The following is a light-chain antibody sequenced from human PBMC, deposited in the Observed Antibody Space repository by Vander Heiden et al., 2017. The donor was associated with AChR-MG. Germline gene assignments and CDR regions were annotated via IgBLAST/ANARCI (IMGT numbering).Light chain of an antibody. CDR3: RQYGSSPPWT. CDR1: QSVSSSY. CDR2: GAS. V-gene: IGKV3-20*01. J-gene: IGKJ1*01. Sequence: IVLTQSPGPLSLSPGERATLSCRASQSVSSSYLAWYQQKPGQAPRRLIYGASSSATGIPDRCSGSGSGTDFTLTISRLEPEDFAVYYCRQYGSSPPWTFGQGTKVEIK.